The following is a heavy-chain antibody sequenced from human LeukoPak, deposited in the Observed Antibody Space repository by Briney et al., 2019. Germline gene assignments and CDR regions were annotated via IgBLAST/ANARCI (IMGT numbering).Heavy chain of an antibody. V-gene: IGHV4-38-2*01. Sequence: KPSETLSLTCAVSAYSFNSGYYWVWIRQPPGKGLEWIGSIYHTGSAYYDPSLKSRVTISVDTSKNQFSLNLTSVTAAATAVYYCARGLGSGTLWGQGTMVTVSS. D-gene: IGHD3-10*01. CDR2: IYHTGSA. J-gene: IGHJ3*01. CDR1: AYSFNSGYY. CDR3: ARGLGSGTL.